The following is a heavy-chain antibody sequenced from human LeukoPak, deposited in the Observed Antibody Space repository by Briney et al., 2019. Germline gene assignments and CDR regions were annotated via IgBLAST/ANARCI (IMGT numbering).Heavy chain of an antibody. CDR2: INHSGST. CDR3: ARGPLYSYGRYYYYYYGMDV. CDR1: GGSFSGYY. Sequence: PSETLSLTCAVYGGSFSGYYWSWIRQPPGKGLEWIGEINHSGSTNYNPSLKSRVTISVDTSKNQFSLKLSSVTAADTAVYYCARGPLYSYGRYYYYYYGMDVWGQGTTVTVSS. V-gene: IGHV4-34*01. J-gene: IGHJ6*02. D-gene: IGHD5-18*01.